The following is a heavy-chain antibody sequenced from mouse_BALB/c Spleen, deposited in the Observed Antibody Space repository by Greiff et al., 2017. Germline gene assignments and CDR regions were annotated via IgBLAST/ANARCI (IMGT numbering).Heavy chain of an antibody. CDR1: GYSFTGYY. J-gene: IGHJ4*01. CDR2: ISCDNGAT. Sequence: LVKPGASVKISCKASGYSFTGYYMHWVKQSHGKSLEWIGYISCDNGATIYNQKFKGKATITVDTSSSTAYMQLNSLTSEDSAVYYCASSYYGYEDSAMAYWGQGTSVTVSS. CDR3: ASSYYGYEDSAMAY. V-gene: IGHV1S34*01. D-gene: IGHD1-2*01.